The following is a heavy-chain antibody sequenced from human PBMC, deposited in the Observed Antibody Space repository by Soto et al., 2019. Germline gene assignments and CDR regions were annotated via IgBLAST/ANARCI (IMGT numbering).Heavy chain of an antibody. CDR1: GFTFSNYW. D-gene: IGHD3-10*01. Sequence: EVQLVESGGGLVQPGGSLRLSCAASGFTFSNYWMYWVRQAPGKGLVWVSRVNNDGTDTTHADSVKGRFTISRDNAENTLYLQMNSLRAEDTAAYYCARGGFQHALDVWGQGSTVTVSS. J-gene: IGHJ6*02. CDR2: VNNDGTDT. V-gene: IGHV3-74*03. CDR3: ARGGFQHALDV.